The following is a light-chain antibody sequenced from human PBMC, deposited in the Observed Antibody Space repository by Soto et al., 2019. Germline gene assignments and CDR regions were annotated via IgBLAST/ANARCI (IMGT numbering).Light chain of an antibody. CDR3: SSYADSSNLEVV. CDR2: EVI. V-gene: IGLV2-8*01. CDR1: SSDVGSGKY. J-gene: IGLJ2*01. Sequence: QSALTQPPSASGSPGQSVTISCTGTSSDVGSGKYVSWYQQHPGKAPKLIIYEVIKRPSGVPDRFSGSKSGNTASLTVSGLQAEDEADYYCSSYADSSNLEVVFGGGTKLTVL.